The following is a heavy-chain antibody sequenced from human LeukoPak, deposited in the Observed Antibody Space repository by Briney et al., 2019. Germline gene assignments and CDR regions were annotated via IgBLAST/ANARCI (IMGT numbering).Heavy chain of an antibody. CDR3: ARVVGGSYYSANCFDY. Sequence: ATVKVCCKASGYTFTSYGISWVRQAPGQGLEWMGWISAYNGNTNYAQKLQDRVTMTTDTSTSTAYMELRSLRSDDTAVYYCARVVGGSYYSANCFDYWGQGTLVTVSS. V-gene: IGHV1-18*01. D-gene: IGHD1-26*01. CDR2: ISAYNGNT. CDR1: GYTFTSYG. J-gene: IGHJ4*02.